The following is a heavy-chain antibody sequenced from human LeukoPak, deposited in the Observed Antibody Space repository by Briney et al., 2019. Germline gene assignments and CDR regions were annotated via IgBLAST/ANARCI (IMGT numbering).Heavy chain of an antibody. CDR3: ARDYGGTQDY. D-gene: IGHD3-16*01. CDR1: GFTFSSYA. J-gene: IGHJ4*02. Sequence: PGGSLRLSCAASGFTFSSYAMHWVRQAPGKGLEWVAVISYDGSNKYYADSVKGRFTNSRDNSKNTLYLQMNSLRAEDTAVYYCARDYGGTQDYWGQGTLVTVSS. CDR2: ISYDGSNK. V-gene: IGHV3-30-3*01.